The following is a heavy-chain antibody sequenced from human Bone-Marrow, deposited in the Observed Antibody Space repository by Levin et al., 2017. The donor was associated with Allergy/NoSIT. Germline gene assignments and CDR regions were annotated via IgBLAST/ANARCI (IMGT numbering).Heavy chain of an antibody. CDR1: GDSIRSGTHA. CDR3: ARGDADVAYFDY. CDR2: IYHTGST. V-gene: IGHV4-30-2*01. D-gene: IGHD2-21*01. J-gene: IGHJ4*02. Sequence: LRLSCTVSGDSIRSGTHAWAWIRRPPGKGLEWFGHIYHTGSTYTGPSLRSRVTISIETSKNQFSLKLSSVTAADTAVYFCARGDADVAYFDYWGQGVLVTVSS.